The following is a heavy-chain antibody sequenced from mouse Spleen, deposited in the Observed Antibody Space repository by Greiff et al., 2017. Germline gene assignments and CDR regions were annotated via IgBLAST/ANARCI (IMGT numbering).Heavy chain of an antibody. Sequence: ESGPGLVKPSQSLSLTCSVTGYSITSGYYWNWIRQFPGNKLEWMGYISYDGSNNYNPSLKNRISITRDTSKNQFFLKLNSVTTEDTATYYCARRSYYGSRGYFDYWGQGTTLTVSS. CDR1: GYSITSGYY. CDR2: ISYDGSN. J-gene: IGHJ2*01. V-gene: IGHV3-6*01. CDR3: ARRSYYGSRGYFDY. D-gene: IGHD1-1*01.